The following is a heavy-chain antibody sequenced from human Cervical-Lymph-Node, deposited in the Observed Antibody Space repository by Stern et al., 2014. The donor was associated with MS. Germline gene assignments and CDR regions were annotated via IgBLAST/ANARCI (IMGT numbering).Heavy chain of an antibody. V-gene: IGHV1-3*01. CDR3: ARSGGYENDAFDI. CDR2: INAGNGNT. J-gene: IGHJ3*02. Sequence: VQLVQSGAEVKKPGASVKVSCKASGYTFTSYAMHWVRQAPGQRLEWMGWINAGNGNTKYSQKFQGRVTITRDTSASTAYMELSSLRSEDTAVYYCARSGGYENDAFDIWGQGTMVTVSS. CDR1: GYTFTSYA. D-gene: IGHD5-12*01.